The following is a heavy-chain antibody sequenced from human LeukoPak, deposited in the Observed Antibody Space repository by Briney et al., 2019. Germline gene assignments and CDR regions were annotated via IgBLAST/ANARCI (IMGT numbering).Heavy chain of an antibody. J-gene: IGHJ2*01. CDR2: INPNSGGT. Sequence: ASVKVSCKASGYTFTGYYMHWVRQAPGQGLEWMGWINPNSGGTNYAQKFQGRVTMTRDTSTSTVYMELSSLRSEDTAVYYCARGGTMIVVAPRYFDLWGRGTLVTVSS. CDR1: GYTFTGYY. V-gene: IGHV1-2*02. CDR3: ARGGTMIVVAPRYFDL. D-gene: IGHD3-22*01.